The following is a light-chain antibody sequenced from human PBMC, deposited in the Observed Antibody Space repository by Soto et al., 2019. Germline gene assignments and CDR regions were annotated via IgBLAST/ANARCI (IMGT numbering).Light chain of an antibody. J-gene: IGKJ1*01. CDR1: QNVRRN. CDR3: QHYNVWPPWT. CDR2: GAI. V-gene: IGKV3-15*01. Sequence: EIVMTQSPATLSVSPEDRVTLSCRASQNVRRNIAWYQPKPGQAPSLLIFGAITRATGIPARFSGSGSGTEFTLTISSLQSEDSAIYYCQHYNVWPPWTFGQGTKV.